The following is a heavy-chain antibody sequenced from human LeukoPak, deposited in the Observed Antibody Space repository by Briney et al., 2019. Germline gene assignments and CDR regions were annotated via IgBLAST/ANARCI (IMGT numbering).Heavy chain of an antibody. D-gene: IGHD3-22*01. J-gene: IGHJ4*02. CDR2: IWYDGSNK. CDR3: ARAQRGVSSGCYTSPFDY. V-gene: IGHV3-33*01. Sequence: GGSLRLSCAASGFTFSSYGMHWVRQAPGKGLEWVAVIWYDGSNKYYADSVKGRFTISRDNSKNTLYLQMNSLRAEDTAVYYCARAQRGVSSGCYTSPFDYWGQGTLVTVSS. CDR1: GFTFSSYG.